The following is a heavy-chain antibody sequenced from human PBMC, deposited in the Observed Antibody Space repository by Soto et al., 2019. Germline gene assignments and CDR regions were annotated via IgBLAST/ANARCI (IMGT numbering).Heavy chain of an antibody. CDR3: ARDYAPVYGGYLDF. Sequence: QVQLVESGGGVVQPGRSLRLSCAASGFTFSNYGMHWVRQAPGKGLEWVAVISHGGSDEYYVDSVKGRFTISRDNSKNTLYLQMNSLRIEDTAMYYCARDYAPVYGGYLDFWGQGTLVTVSS. D-gene: IGHD2-8*01. J-gene: IGHJ4*02. CDR1: GFTFSNYG. CDR2: ISHGGSDE. V-gene: IGHV3-30*03.